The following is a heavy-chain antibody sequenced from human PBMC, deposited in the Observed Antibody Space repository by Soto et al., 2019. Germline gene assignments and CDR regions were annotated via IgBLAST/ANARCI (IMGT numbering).Heavy chain of an antibody. Sequence: PSETLSLTCAVSRGSFSGYYWSWVRQSPGKGLEWIGEIIHTGSTNYNPSLKSRVTMSIDTSKKEISLKLSSVTAADAAVYYCARVGQPPSDYWGQGTLVTVSS. J-gene: IGHJ4*02. V-gene: IGHV4-34*12. CDR1: RGSFSGYY. D-gene: IGHD2-2*01. CDR2: IIHTGST. CDR3: ARVGQPPSDY.